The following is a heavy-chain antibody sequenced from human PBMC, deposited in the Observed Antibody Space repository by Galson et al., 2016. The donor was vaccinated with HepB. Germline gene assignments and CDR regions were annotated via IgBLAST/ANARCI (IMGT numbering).Heavy chain of an antibody. V-gene: IGHV3-48*01. Sequence: SLRLSCAASGFTFSSYSLNWVRQAPGKGLEWVSYISIGSSRIYYADSVKGRFTISRDNSKNTLYRQMNSLRAEDTAVYYCAKYQAGGPPPWFYGMDVWGQGTTVTVS. D-gene: IGHD3-9*01. J-gene: IGHJ6*02. CDR3: AKYQAGGPPPWFYGMDV. CDR2: ISIGSSRI. CDR1: GFTFSSYS.